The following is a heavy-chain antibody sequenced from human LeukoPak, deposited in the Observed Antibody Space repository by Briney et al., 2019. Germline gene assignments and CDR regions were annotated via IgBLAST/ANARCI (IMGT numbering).Heavy chain of an antibody. V-gene: IGHV1-2*06. CDR1: GYTFTGYY. Sequence: ASVKVSCKASGYTFTGYYMHWVRQAPGQGLEWMGRINPNSGGTNYAQKFQGRVTMTGDTSISTAYMELGRLRSDDTAVYYCARRKLVGNYYYMDVWGKGTTVTVSS. CDR3: ARRKLVGNYYYMDV. D-gene: IGHD2-2*01. J-gene: IGHJ6*03. CDR2: INPNSGGT.